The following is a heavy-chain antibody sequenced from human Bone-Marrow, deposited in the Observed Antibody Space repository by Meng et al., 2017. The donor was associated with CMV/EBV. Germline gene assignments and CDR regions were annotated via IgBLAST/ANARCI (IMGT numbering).Heavy chain of an antibody. D-gene: IGHD2-21*02. V-gene: IGHV4-39*01. CDR1: GASITSTSHY. J-gene: IGHJ4*02. CDR3: ARQGARAVVTHVVPYGEFDF. CDR2: VYYSGRT. Sequence: SETLSLTCTVSGASITSTSHYWGWVRQSPGKGLEWIGSVYYSGRTDYIPSLKSRVTISVDASRNQFSLKLSSVTAADTAVYYCARQGARAVVTHVVPYGEFDFWGQGTLVTVSS.